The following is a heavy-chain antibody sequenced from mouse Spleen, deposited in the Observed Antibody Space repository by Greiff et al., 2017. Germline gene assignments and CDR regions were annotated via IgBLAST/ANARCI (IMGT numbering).Heavy chain of an antibody. Sequence: EVQVVESEGGLVQPGSSMKLSCTASGFTFSDYYMAWVRQVPEKGLEWVANINYDGSSTYYLDSLKSRFIISRDNAKNILYLQMSSLKSEDTATYYCAREDYYGSSYAWYFDVWGAGTTVTVSS. V-gene: IGHV5-16*01. CDR3: AREDYYGSSYAWYFDV. D-gene: IGHD1-1*01. CDR1: GFTFSDYY. CDR2: INYDGSST. J-gene: IGHJ1*01.